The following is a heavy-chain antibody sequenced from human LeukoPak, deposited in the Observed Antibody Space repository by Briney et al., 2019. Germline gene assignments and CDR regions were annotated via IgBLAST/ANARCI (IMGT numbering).Heavy chain of an antibody. CDR3: ARGHRARESDFDY. CDR2: ISGSGSII. D-gene: IGHD5-24*01. Sequence: GGSLRLSCEASGLFFSSYEMNWVRQAPGKGLEWVSYISGSGSIISYADSVKGRFTISRDNSKNTVCLQVNSLRAEDAAMYYCARGHRARESDFDYWGQGTLVTVSS. J-gene: IGHJ4*02. CDR1: GLFFSSYE. V-gene: IGHV3-48*03.